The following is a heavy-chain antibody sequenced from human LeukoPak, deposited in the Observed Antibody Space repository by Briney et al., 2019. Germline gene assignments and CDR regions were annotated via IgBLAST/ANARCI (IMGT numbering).Heavy chain of an antibody. CDR3: AKHWDSSSWYGYFQH. CDR2: ISGSGGST. CDR1: GFTFSSYA. V-gene: IGHV3-23*01. D-gene: IGHD6-13*01. Sequence: GGSLRLSCVASGFTFSSYAMSWVRQAPGKGLEWVSAISGSGGSTYYADSVKGRFTISRDNSKNTLYLQMNSLRAEDTAVYYCAKHWDSSSWYGYFQHWGQGTLVTVSS. J-gene: IGHJ1*01.